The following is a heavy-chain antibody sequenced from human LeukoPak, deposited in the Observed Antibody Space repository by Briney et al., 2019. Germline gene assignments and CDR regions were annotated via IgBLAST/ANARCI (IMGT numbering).Heavy chain of an antibody. CDR1: GFSLSTSGVG. D-gene: IGHD2-2*01. V-gene: IGHV2-5*01. CDR3: AHATRGYCSSTSCLSWFDP. Sequence: SGPTLVKPTQTLTLTCTFSGFSLSTSGVGVGWIRQPPGKALECLALIYWNDDKRYSPSLKSRLTITKDTSKNQVVLTMTNMDPVDTATYYCAHATRGYCSSTSCLSWFDPWGQGTLVTVSS. CDR2: IYWNDDK. J-gene: IGHJ5*02.